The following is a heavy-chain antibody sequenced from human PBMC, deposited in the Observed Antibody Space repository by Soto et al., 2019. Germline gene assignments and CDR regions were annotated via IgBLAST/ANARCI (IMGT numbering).Heavy chain of an antibody. CDR2: IIPIFGTA. CDR3: AKNPENYYYGMDV. Sequence: QVQLVQSGAEVKKPGSSVKVSCKASGGTFSSYAISWVRQAPGQGLEWMGVIIPIFGTADYAQKFQGRVTITADESTSTAYVELSSLGSEDTAVYYCAKNPENYYYGMDVWGQGTTVTVSS. V-gene: IGHV1-69*12. J-gene: IGHJ6*02. CDR1: GGTFSSYA.